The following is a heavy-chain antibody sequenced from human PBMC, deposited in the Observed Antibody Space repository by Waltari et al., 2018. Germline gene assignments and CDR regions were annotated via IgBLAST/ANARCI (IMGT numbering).Heavy chain of an antibody. Sequence: QLQLQESGPGLVKPSETLSLTCTVSGGSISSSSYYWGWIRQPPGRGLEWIGSIYYSGSTYYNPSLKSRVTISVETSKNQFSLKLSSVTAADTAVYYCARQRYNFWSGYYISTFDYWGQGTLVTVSS. CDR3: ARQRYNFWSGYYISTFDY. V-gene: IGHV4-39*01. CDR1: GGSISSSSYY. D-gene: IGHD3-3*01. J-gene: IGHJ4*02. CDR2: IYYSGST.